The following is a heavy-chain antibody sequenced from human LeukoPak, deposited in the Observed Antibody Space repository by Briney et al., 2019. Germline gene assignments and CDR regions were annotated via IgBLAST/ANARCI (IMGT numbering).Heavy chain of an antibody. J-gene: IGHJ6*03. Sequence: PGGSLRLSCAASGFTFSSYGMHWVRQAPGKGLEWVAVISYDGSNKYYADSVKGRFTISRDNSKNTLYLQMNSLRAEDTAVYYCAKSNRYVLYYYYYMDVWGKGTTVTVSS. CDR1: GFTFSSYG. V-gene: IGHV3-30*18. D-gene: IGHD2/OR15-2a*01. CDR2: ISYDGSNK. CDR3: AKSNRYVLYYYYYMDV.